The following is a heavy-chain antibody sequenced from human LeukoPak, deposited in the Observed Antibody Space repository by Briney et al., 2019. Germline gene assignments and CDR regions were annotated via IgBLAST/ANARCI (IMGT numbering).Heavy chain of an antibody. Sequence: GRSLRLSCAASGFTFSSYGMHWVRQAPGKGLEWVAVISYDGSNKYYADSVKGRFTISRDNSKNTLYLQMNSLRAEDTAVYYCAKGDSGCSGGSCYSEGVVVWGQGTLVTVSS. D-gene: IGHD2-15*01. J-gene: IGHJ4*02. CDR2: ISYDGSNK. CDR3: AKGDSGCSGGSCYSEGVVV. V-gene: IGHV3-30*18. CDR1: GFTFSSYG.